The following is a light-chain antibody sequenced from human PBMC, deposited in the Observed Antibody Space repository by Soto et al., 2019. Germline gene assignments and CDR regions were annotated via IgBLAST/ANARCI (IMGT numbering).Light chain of an antibody. CDR1: QSVSSSY. Sequence: EIVLTQSPGTLSLSPGERATLSCRASQSVSSSYLAWYQQKPGQAPRLLIYGASSRATGIPDRFSGSGSGTDFSLTISRLEPEDFAVYYCQHYVTSPWTFGQGTKVDIK. CDR2: GAS. CDR3: QHYVTSPWT. J-gene: IGKJ1*01. V-gene: IGKV3-20*01.